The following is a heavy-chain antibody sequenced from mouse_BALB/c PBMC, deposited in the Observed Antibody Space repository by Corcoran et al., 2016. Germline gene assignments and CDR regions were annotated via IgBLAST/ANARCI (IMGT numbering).Heavy chain of an antibody. J-gene: IGHJ4*01. Sequence: QIQLVQFGPELKKPGETVKISSKASGYTFPNYGMNWVKQAPGKGLKWMGWINTYTGEPTYADDFKGRFAFSLETSASTAYLQINNLKNEDMATYFCARGDGYLMDYWGQGTSVTVSS. V-gene: IGHV9-1*02. D-gene: IGHD2-3*01. CDR1: GYTFPNYG. CDR3: ARGDGYLMDY. CDR2: INTYTGEP.